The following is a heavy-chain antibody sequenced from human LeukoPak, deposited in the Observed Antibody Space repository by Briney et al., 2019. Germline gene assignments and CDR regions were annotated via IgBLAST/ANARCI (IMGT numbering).Heavy chain of an antibody. J-gene: IGHJ6*03. CDR2: ISTYNGNT. CDR3: ARDRSGYLDYYYYYYMDV. Sequence: VASVKVSCKASGYTFTKYGITWVRQAPGQGLEWMGWISTYNGNTNYAQKLQGRVTMTTDTSTSTAYMELRSLISDDAAVYYCARDRSGYLDYYYYYYMDVWGKGTTVTVSS. D-gene: IGHD3-3*01. CDR1: GYTFTKYG. V-gene: IGHV1-18*01.